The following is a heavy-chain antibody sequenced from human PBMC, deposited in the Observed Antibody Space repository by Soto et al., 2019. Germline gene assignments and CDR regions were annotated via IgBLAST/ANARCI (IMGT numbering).Heavy chain of an antibody. CDR2: ISSSSSYT. V-gene: IGHV3-11*06. CDR1: GFTFSDYY. D-gene: IGHD3-3*01. J-gene: IGHJ6*02. CDR3: ARDPRDYDFWSGYYKGGYYYYGMDV. Sequence: QVQLVESGGGLVKPGGSLRLSCAASGFTFSDYYMSWLRQAPGKGLEWVSYISSSSSYTNYADSVKGRFTISRDNAKNSLYLQMNSLRAEDTAVYYCARDPRDYDFWSGYYKGGYYYYGMDVWGQGTTVTVSS.